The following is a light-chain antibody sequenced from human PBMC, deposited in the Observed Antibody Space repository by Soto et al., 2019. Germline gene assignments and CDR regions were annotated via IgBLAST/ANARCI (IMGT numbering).Light chain of an antibody. Sequence: DIVLTQSPGTLSLSPGERATLSCRASQSVSSSYLAWYLQKPGQAPRLLIYGASSRVTGIPDRFSGSGSGTDFTLTISRLEPEDFAVYYCQQYGTSPWTFGRGTKVDIK. CDR3: QQYGTSPWT. V-gene: IGKV3-20*01. CDR1: QSVSSSY. J-gene: IGKJ1*01. CDR2: GAS.